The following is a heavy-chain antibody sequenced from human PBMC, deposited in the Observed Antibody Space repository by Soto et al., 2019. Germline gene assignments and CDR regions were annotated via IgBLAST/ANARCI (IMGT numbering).Heavy chain of an antibody. CDR1: GFTLSNHG. J-gene: IGHJ5*02. D-gene: IGHD6-19*01. Sequence: EVQMLESGGGLVQPGGSLRLSCAASGFTLSNHGMTWARQAPGKGLEWVSDISGGGTTYYADSVKGRFTISRDNSKNTLYLQMNSLRAEDTAVYYCSGHGSGSAWGQGTLVTVAS. CDR2: ISGGGTT. CDR3: SGHGSGSA. V-gene: IGHV3-23*01.